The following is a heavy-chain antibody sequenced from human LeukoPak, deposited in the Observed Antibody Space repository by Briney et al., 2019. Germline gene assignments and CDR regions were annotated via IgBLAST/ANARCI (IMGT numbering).Heavy chain of an antibody. V-gene: IGHV1-46*01. Sequence: ASVKVSCKASGYSFSNFYMHWVRQAPGQGLEWMGIINFRAGSTSYAQKLQGRVTMTTVTSTSTAYMELRSLRSDDTAVYYCARLDDDYDILTGYYYFDYWGQGTLVTVSS. CDR2: INFRAGST. CDR3: ARLDDDYDILTGYYYFDY. CDR1: GYSFSNFY. D-gene: IGHD3-9*01. J-gene: IGHJ4*02.